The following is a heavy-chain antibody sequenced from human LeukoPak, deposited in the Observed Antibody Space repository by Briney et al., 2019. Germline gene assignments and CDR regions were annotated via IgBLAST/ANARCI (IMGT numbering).Heavy chain of an antibody. V-gene: IGHV3-33*01. CDR1: GFTFSSYG. CDR2: IWYDGSNK. J-gene: IGHJ4*02. D-gene: IGHD4-17*01. CDR3: ARVTVNGVYFYFDY. Sequence: GRSLRLSCAASGFTFSSYGMHWVRQAPGKGLEWVAVIWYDGSNKYYADSVKGRFTISRDNSKNTLYLQMNSLRAEDTAVYYCARVTVNGVYFYFDYWGQGTPVTVSS.